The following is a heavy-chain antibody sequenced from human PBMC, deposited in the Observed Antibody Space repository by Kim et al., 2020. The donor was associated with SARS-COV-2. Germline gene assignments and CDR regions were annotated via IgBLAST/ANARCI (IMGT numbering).Heavy chain of an antibody. V-gene: IGHV3-7*03. CDR1: GFTFSSYW. CDR2: IKQDGSEK. D-gene: IGHD6-19*01. Sequence: GGSLRLSCAASGFTFSSYWMSWVRQAPGKGLEWVANIKQDGSEKYYVDSVKGRFTISRDNAKNSLYLQMNSLRAEDTAVYYCAREWDGYSSGWYRGYYFDYWGQGALVTVSS. J-gene: IGHJ4*02. CDR3: AREWDGYSSGWYRGYYFDY.